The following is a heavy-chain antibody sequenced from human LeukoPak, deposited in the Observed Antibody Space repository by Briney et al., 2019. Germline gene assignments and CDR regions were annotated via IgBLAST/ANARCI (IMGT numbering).Heavy chain of an antibody. CDR2: INHSGST. CDR3: ARLSFGMDV. V-gene: IGHV4-34*01. Sequence: SETLSLTCAVYGGSFSGYYWSWIRQPPGKGLEWIGEINHSGSTNYNPSLKSRVIISVDTSKNQFSLKLSSVTAADTAVYYCARLSFGMDVWGQGTTVTVSS. D-gene: IGHD2/OR15-2a*01. J-gene: IGHJ6*02. CDR1: GGSFSGYY.